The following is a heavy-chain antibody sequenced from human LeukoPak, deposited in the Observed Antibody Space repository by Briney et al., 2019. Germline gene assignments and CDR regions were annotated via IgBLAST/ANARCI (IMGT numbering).Heavy chain of an antibody. D-gene: IGHD6-19*01. CDR3: ARDRVGSGWPRPYYFEF. CDR1: GYTFIGYY. V-gene: IGHV1-2*02. Sequence: ASAKVSCKPSGYTFIGYYIHWVRQAPGLGLEWMGWINPNTGATMYGQKFQGRVTLTRDTSIDTAYMELSNLRSDDTALYYCARDRVGSGWPRPYYFEFWGQGSLVTVSS. CDR2: INPNTGAT. J-gene: IGHJ4*02.